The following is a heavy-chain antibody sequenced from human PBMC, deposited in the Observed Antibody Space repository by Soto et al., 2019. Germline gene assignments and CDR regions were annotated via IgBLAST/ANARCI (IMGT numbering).Heavy chain of an antibody. CDR3: AKNVIARYNSSEN. J-gene: IGHJ4*02. D-gene: IGHD6-6*01. V-gene: IGHV3-23*01. CDR2: IGATGGAT. CDR1: GFTFTNYA. Sequence: GGSLRLSCTTSGFTFTNYAINWVRQAPGKGLEWVSVIGATGGATYYADSVKGRFTISRDSSKNTVYLQMNSLRVEDTAVYYCAKNVIARYNSSENWGQGTLVTVSS.